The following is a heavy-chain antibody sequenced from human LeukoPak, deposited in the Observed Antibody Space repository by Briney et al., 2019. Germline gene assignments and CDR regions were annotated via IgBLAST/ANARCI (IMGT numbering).Heavy chain of an antibody. D-gene: IGHD3-10*01. J-gene: IGHJ4*02. V-gene: IGHV3-9*01. CDR3: ARLSVSGSSPFDY. CDR1: GFTFDDYA. CDR2: ISWNSGSI. Sequence: AGGSLRLSCAASGFTFDDYAMHWVRQAPGKGLEWVSGISWNSGSIGYADSVKGRSTISRDNAKNSLYLQMNSLRAEDTAVYYCARLSVSGSSPFDYWGQGTLVTVSS.